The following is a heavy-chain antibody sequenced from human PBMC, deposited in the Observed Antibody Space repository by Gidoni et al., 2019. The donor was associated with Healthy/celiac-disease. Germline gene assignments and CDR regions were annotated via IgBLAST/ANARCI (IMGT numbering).Heavy chain of an antibody. V-gene: IGHV3-30*18. D-gene: IGHD1-26*01. Sequence: QVQLVESGGGVVQPGRSLRLSCAASGFTLRSYGMHWVRQAPGKGLEWVAVISYDGSNKYYADSVKGRFTISRDNSKNTLYLQMNSLRAEDTAVYYCAKESGSYSDLYYFDYWGQGTLVTVSS. CDR1: GFTLRSYG. CDR2: ISYDGSNK. J-gene: IGHJ4*02. CDR3: AKESGSYSDLYYFDY.